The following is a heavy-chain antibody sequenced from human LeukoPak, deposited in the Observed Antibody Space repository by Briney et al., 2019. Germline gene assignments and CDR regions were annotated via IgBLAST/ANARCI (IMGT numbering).Heavy chain of an antibody. CDR3: ARDRDTSGYYRDAFDI. CDR1: GYTFTGYY. J-gene: IGHJ3*02. CDR2: INPYGGGT. D-gene: IGHD5-12*01. Sequence: ASVKVSCKASGYTFTGYYIHWVRHAPGRGLEWMGWINPYGGGTNFEQKFQARVTMTRDTSISTAYMELTRLTSDDTALYFCARDRDTSGYYRDAFDIWGQGTTVTVSS. V-gene: IGHV1-2*02.